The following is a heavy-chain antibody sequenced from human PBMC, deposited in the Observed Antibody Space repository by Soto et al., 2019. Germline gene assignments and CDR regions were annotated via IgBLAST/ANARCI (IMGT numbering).Heavy chain of an antibody. Sequence: GESLKISCKGSGYSFTSYWISWVRQMPGKGLEWMGRIDPSDSYTNYSPSFQGHVTISADKSISTAYLQWSSLKASDTAMYYCARRRVDCSSTSCYPFGMDVWGQGTTVTVS. J-gene: IGHJ6*02. V-gene: IGHV5-10-1*01. CDR1: GYSFTSYW. CDR3: ARRRVDCSSTSCYPFGMDV. CDR2: IDPSDSYT. D-gene: IGHD2-2*01.